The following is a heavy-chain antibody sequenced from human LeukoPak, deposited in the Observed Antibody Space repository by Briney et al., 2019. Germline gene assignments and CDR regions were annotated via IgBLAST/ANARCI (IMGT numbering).Heavy chain of an antibody. CDR2: INPIYGRA. CDR1: GGSFTSYG. V-gene: IGHV1-69*13. J-gene: IGHJ4*02. Sequence: SVKVSCKASGGSFTSYGISWVRQAPGQGLEWMGKINPIYGRANYGQKFQGRVTITADELTTTSYMELSSLTAEDMAVYYCAAGGAYEFRDDYWGQGTLVTVSS. CDR3: AAGGAYEFRDDY. D-gene: IGHD3-3*01.